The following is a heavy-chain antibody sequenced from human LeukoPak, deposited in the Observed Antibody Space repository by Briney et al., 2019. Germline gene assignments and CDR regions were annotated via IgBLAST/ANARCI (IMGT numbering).Heavy chain of an antibody. D-gene: IGHD5-12*01. CDR3: AALGGGYDFSFDY. V-gene: IGHV4-59*08. CDR2: IYDSGST. CDR1: GGSLSSYY. J-gene: IGHJ4*02. Sequence: PSETLSLTCSVSGGSLSSYYWSWIRQPPGKGLEWIGYIYDSGSTNYNPSLKSRVTISVDTSKNQFSRNLRSVSAADTAVYYCAALGGGYDFSFDYWGQGSLVIVSS.